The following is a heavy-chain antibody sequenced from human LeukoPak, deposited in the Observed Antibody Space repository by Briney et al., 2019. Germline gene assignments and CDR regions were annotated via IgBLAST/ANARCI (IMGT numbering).Heavy chain of an antibody. Sequence: SETLSLTCTVSGASVSSARYHWMWIRQPPGKGLEYIGNIHYSGSTDYKPSLQSRVTISVDTSNNQFSLTLSSVTAADTAVYYCVGLAEGESGRGSWGQGTLVTVSS. D-gene: IGHD3-10*01. CDR3: VGLAEGESGRGS. V-gene: IGHV4-61*01. J-gene: IGHJ5*02. CDR1: GASVSSARYH. CDR2: IHYSGST.